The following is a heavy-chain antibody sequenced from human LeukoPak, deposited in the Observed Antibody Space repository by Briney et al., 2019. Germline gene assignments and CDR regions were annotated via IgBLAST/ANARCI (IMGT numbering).Heavy chain of an antibody. CDR2: INHSGST. J-gene: IGHJ5*02. Sequence: SETLSLTCAVYGVSFSGYYWSWIRQPPGKGLEWIGEINHSGSTNYNPSLKSRVTISVDTSKNQFSLKLSSVTAADTAVYYCASSDVWDIVVVVAATWGQGTLVTVSS. D-gene: IGHD2-15*01. CDR1: GVSFSGYY. CDR3: ASSDVWDIVVVVAAT. V-gene: IGHV4-34*01.